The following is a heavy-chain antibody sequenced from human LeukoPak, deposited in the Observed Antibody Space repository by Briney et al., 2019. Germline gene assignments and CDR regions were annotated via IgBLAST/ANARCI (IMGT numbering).Heavy chain of an antibody. CDR2: IYTSGST. D-gene: IGHD6-13*01. Sequence: GSLRLSCTASGFTFGDYAMSWFRQAPGKGLEWIGRIYTSGSTNYNPSLKSRITMSVDTSKNQFSLKLSSVTAADTAVYYCARVSSWSAAVWFDPWGQGTLVTVSS. CDR3: ARVSSWSAAVWFDP. J-gene: IGHJ5*02. CDR1: GFTFGDYA. V-gene: IGHV4-4*07.